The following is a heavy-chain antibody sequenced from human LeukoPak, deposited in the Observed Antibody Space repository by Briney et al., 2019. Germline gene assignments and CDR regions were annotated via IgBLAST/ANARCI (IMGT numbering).Heavy chain of an antibody. V-gene: IGHV4-39*07. CDR2: VDQTGSP. J-gene: IGHJ6*03. Sequence: SETLSLTCSVSGGSLRSDRHNWAWVRQSADKGLEHIGSVDQTGSPYYNPPLKSRVTISVDTSNKQFSLNLTSVTAADTAVYYCPRDLGGYPLFMDVWGKGITVTVSS. D-gene: IGHD2-15*01. CDR3: PRDLGGYPLFMDV. CDR1: GGSLRSDRHN.